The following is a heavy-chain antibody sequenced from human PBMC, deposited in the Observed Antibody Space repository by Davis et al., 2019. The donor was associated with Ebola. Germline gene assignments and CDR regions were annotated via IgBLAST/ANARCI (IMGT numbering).Heavy chain of an antibody. J-gene: IGHJ3*02. D-gene: IGHD2-8*01. CDR2: ISYDGSNK. CDR1: GFTFSSYA. V-gene: IGHV3-30-3*01. Sequence: GESLKISCAASGFTFSSYAMHWVRQAPGKGLEWVAVISYDGSNKYYADSVKGRFTISRDNSKNTLYLQMNSLRAEDTAVYYCARMWVYAYGAFDIWGQGTMVTVSS. CDR3: ARMWVYAYGAFDI.